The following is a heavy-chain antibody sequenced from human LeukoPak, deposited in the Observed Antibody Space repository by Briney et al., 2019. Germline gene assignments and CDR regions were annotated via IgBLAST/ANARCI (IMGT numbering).Heavy chain of an antibody. D-gene: IGHD1-26*01. CDR2: INPNSGGT. J-gene: IGHJ4*02. CDR3: ARSFRYSGSYFDY. CDR1: GYTFIGYY. V-gene: IGHV1-2*02. Sequence: ASVKVSCKASGYTFIGYYMHWVRQAPGQGLEWMGWINPNSGGTNYAQKFQGRVTMIRDTSISTAYMELSRLRSDDTAVYYCARSFRYSGSYFDYWGQGTLVTVSS.